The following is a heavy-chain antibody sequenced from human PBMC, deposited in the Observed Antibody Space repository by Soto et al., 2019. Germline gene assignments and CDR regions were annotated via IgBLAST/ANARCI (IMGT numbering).Heavy chain of an antibody. CDR3: ARDYGDGYWCFDL. J-gene: IGHJ2*01. CDR2: IYSGGST. V-gene: IGHV3-66*01. D-gene: IGHD4-17*01. CDR1: GFTVSSNY. Sequence: EVQLVESGGGLVQPGGSLRLSCAASGFTVSSNYMSWVRQAPGKGLEWVSVIYSGGSTYYADSVKGRFTISRDNSKNTLYLQMNSLRAEDTAVYYCARDYGDGYWCFDLWGRGTLVTVSS.